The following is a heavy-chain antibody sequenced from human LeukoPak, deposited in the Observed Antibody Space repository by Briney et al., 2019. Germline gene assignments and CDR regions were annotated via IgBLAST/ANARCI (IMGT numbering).Heavy chain of an antibody. CDR2: ISSSSSTI. V-gene: IGHV3-48*01. J-gene: IGHJ4*02. CDR1: GFTFSSYS. Sequence: GGSLRLSCAASGFTFSSYSMNWVRQAPGKGLEWVSYISSSSSTIYYADSVKGRFTISRDNAKNSLYLQMNSLRAEDTAVYYCAKAEGAWANYFDYWGQGTLVTVSS. D-gene: IGHD1-26*01. CDR3: AKAEGAWANYFDY.